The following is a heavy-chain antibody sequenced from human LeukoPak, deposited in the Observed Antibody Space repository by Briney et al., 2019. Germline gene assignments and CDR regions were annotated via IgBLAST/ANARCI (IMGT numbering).Heavy chain of an antibody. V-gene: IGHV1-18*01. D-gene: IGHD6-6*01. Sequence: ASVKVSCKTSGYTFTSYGISWVRQAPGQGLEWVGWISPYHGHTDYTQKFQGRVTMTTDTSTSTAYMEMRSLRSDDTAVYYCARDRSTSDYWGQGTLVTVSS. CDR3: ARDRSTSDY. CDR2: ISPYHGHT. CDR1: GYTFTSYG. J-gene: IGHJ4*02.